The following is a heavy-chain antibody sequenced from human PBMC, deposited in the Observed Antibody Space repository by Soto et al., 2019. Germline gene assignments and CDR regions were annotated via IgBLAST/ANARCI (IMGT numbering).Heavy chain of an antibody. CDR3: ARDQPNYDFWSGYYADDAFDI. D-gene: IGHD3-3*01. CDR2: IYYSGST. V-gene: IGHV4-30-4*01. CDR1: GGSISSGDYY. Sequence: PSETLSLTCTVSGGSISSGDYYWSWIRQPPGKGLEWIGYIYYSGSTYYNPSLKSRVTISVDTSKNQFSLKLSSVIAADTAVYYCARDQPNYDFWSGYYADDAFDIWGQGTMVTVSS. J-gene: IGHJ3*02.